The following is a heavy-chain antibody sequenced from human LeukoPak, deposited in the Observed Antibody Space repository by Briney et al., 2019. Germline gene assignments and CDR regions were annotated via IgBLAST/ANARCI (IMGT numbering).Heavy chain of an antibody. CDR2: IRSKANTYAT. Sequence: GGSLRLSCAASGFTFSDSAMHWVRQASGKGLEWAGHIRSKANTYATAYAASVKGRFTISRDDSKNTAYLQMNSLKTEDTAVYYCTRLWGGALAFDIWGQGTIVTVSS. CDR1: GFTFSDSA. CDR3: TRLWGGALAFDI. V-gene: IGHV3-73*01. D-gene: IGHD3-16*01. J-gene: IGHJ3*02.